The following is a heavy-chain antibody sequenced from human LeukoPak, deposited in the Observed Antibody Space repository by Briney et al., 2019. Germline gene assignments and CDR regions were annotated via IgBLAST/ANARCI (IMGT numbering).Heavy chain of an antibody. CDR1: GGSINSGRYY. CDR2: IYYSGST. V-gene: IGHV4-39*01. Sequence: SETLSLTCTVSGGSINSGRYYWTWIRQPPGKGLEWIGSIYYSGSTYYNPSLKSRVTISVDTSKNQFSLKLSSVTAADTAVYYCARQGIAAAEDWGQGTLVTVSS. CDR3: ARQGIAAAED. D-gene: IGHD6-13*01. J-gene: IGHJ4*02.